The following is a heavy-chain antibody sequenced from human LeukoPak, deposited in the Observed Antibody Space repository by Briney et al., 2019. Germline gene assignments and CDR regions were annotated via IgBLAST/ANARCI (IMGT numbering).Heavy chain of an antibody. CDR3: ARDYDFWSRDRSFDY. J-gene: IGHJ4*02. D-gene: IGHD3-3*01. V-gene: IGHV1-2*02. CDR1: GYTFTGYY. Sequence: ASVKVSCKASGYTFTGYYMHWVRQAPGQGLEWMGWINPNSSGTNYAQKFQGRVTMTRDTSISTAYMELSRLRSDDTAVYYCARDYDFWSRDRSFDYWGQGTLVTVSS. CDR2: INPNSSGT.